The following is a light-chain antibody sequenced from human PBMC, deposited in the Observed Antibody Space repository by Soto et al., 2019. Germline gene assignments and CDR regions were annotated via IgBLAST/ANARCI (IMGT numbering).Light chain of an antibody. V-gene: IGKV3-20*01. Sequence: EIVLTQSPGTLSLSLGERATLSCRASQSVSSDYVAWYRQKPGQVPTVLIYRASTRATGIPDRFSGSGSGTDCTLTISRVEPEDFAVYYFQQYGSSPLTFGGGTRVEIK. J-gene: IGKJ4*01. CDR2: RAS. CDR1: QSVSSDY. CDR3: QQYGSSPLT.